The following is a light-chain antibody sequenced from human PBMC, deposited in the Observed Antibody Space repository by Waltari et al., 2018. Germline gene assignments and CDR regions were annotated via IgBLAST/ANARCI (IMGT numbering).Light chain of an antibody. J-gene: IGKJ1*01. Sequence: DIQMTQSPSTLSASVGDRVTITCRASQSISSWLAWYQQKPGQAPKLLIYKASSLESGVPSRFSRSRSGTEFTLTISSLQPDDFATYYCQQYNSYSWTFGQGTKVEIK. V-gene: IGKV1-5*03. CDR3: QQYNSYSWT. CDR2: KAS. CDR1: QSISSW.